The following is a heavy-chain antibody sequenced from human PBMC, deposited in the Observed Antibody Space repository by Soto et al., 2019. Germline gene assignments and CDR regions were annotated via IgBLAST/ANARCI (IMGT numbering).Heavy chain of an antibody. V-gene: IGHV1-69*02. CDR3: ATLMSTGYYNGMDV. Sequence: QVQLVQSGAEVKKPGSSVKVSCKASGGTFSSYTISWVRQAPGQGLEWMGRIIPILGIANYAQKFQGRVTITADKSTSTAYMELSSLTSEDTAVYYCATLMSTGYYNGMDVWGQGTTSTISS. D-gene: IGHD4-17*01. CDR2: IIPILGIA. CDR1: GGTFSSYT. J-gene: IGHJ6*02.